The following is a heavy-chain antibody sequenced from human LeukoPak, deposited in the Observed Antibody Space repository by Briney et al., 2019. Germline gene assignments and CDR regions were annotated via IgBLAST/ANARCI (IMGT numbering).Heavy chain of an antibody. CDR1: GVTVRSKY. J-gene: IGHJ4*02. CDR3: ATVVGASPDYFDY. V-gene: IGHV3-53*01. CDR2: IYSGGST. D-gene: IGHD3-10*01. Sequence: PGGAPRLSCGASGVTVRSKYKRWVRQAPGEGRGGGSVIYSGGSTSYADSVKGRFTISRDNTKNTLYLQMNSLRAEDTAVYYCATVVGASPDYFDYWGQGTLVTVSS.